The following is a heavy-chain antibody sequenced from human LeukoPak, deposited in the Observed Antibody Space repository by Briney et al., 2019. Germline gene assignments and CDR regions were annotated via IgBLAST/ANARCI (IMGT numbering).Heavy chain of an antibody. CDR1: GFTFSNYG. V-gene: IGHV3-30*18. D-gene: IGHD5-18*01. CDR2: VSSDGGTQ. Sequence: GGSLRLSCAASGFTFSNYGMQWVRQAPGKGLEWVAVVSSDGGTQYYDDSVRGRFTISRDNAEDMLYLQMNSLRPEDTAVYYCCKEFGGHSYGAYFDYWGLGTLVTVSS. CDR3: CKEFGGHSYGAYFDY. J-gene: IGHJ4*02.